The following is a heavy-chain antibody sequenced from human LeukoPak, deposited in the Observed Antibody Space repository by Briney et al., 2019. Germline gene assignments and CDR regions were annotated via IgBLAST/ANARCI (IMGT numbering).Heavy chain of an antibody. CDR3: AHRGYYGDYYYYFDY. Sequence: SGPTLVNPTQTLTLTCTFSGFSLSTSGVGVGWIRQPPGKALEWLALIYWDDDKRYSPSLKSRLTITKDTSKNQVVLTMTNMDPVDTATYYCAHRGYYGDYYYYFDYWGQGTLVTVSS. CDR1: GFSLSTSGVG. D-gene: IGHD4-17*01. J-gene: IGHJ4*02. CDR2: IYWDDDK. V-gene: IGHV2-5*02.